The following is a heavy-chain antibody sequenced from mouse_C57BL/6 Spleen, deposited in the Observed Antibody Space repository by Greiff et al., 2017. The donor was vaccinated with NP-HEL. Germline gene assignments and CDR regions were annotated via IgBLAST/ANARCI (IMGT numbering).Heavy chain of an antibody. V-gene: IGHV3-3*01. Sequence: EVQGVESGPSLVRPSQTLSLTCTVTGFSINSDCYWIWIRQFPGNKLEYIGYTFYSGITYYNPSLESRTYITRDTSKNQFSLKLSSVTTEDTATYYCARENSNWGYFDVWGTGTTVTVSS. J-gene: IGHJ1*03. D-gene: IGHD2-5*01. CDR3: ARENSNWGYFDV. CDR2: TFYSGIT. CDR1: GFSINSDCY.